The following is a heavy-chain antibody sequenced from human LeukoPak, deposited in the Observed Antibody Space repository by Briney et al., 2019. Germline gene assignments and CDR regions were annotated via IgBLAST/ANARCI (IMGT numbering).Heavy chain of an antibody. CDR2: ISSSSYI. Sequence: PGGSLRLSCAASGFTFSSYSMNWVRQAPGKGLEWVSSISSSSYISYADSVKGRFTISRDNAKNSLYLQMNSLRAEDTAVYYCARDSGYGLAFDYWGQGTLVTVSS. J-gene: IGHJ4*02. CDR3: ARDSGYGLAFDY. V-gene: IGHV3-21*01. D-gene: IGHD5-12*01. CDR1: GFTFSSYS.